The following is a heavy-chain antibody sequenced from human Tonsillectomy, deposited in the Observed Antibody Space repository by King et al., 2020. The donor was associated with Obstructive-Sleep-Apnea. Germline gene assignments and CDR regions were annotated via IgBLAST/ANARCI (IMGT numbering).Heavy chain of an antibody. CDR1: GLTFSSSW. D-gene: IGHD7-27*01. CDR2: IKPDGTLK. V-gene: IGHV3-7*03. CDR3: ATDLNWGSD. J-gene: IGHJ4*02. Sequence: VQLVESGGGLVQPGGSLRLFCAVNGLTFSSSWMSWVRQAPGKGLEFLANIKPDGTLKFYADSVKGRFTISRDNAENYQYLQMNSLGAEDTAVYFCATDLNWGSDWGQGTLVTVSS.